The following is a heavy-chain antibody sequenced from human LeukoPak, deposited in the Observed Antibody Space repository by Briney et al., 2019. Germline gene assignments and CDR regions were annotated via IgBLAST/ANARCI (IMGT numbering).Heavy chain of an antibody. V-gene: IGHV4-30-2*01. CDR3: ARASFEEYDILTEFRRYFDY. J-gene: IGHJ4*02. D-gene: IGHD3-9*01. CDR1: GGSISSDDYS. Sequence: SETLSLTCAVSGGSISSDDYSWSWLRQPPGKGLEWIGFISHRETTSYNPSLRSRVTISVDTSKNQFSLKLSSVTAADTAVYYCARASFEEYDILTEFRRYFDYWGQGTLVTVSS. CDR2: ISHRETT.